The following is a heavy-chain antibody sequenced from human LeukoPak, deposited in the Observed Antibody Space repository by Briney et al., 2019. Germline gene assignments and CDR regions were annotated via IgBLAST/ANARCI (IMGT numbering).Heavy chain of an antibody. D-gene: IGHD4-23*01. CDR1: GGTFSNYG. J-gene: IGHJ4*02. Sequence: GSSVKVSCKASGGTFSNYGISWVRQAPGQGLEWLGGIMPIFGTANYAQKFQGRVTITADESTSTFYMELSSLRSEDTAVYYCARDHYYGGRVFDYWGQGTLVTVSS. V-gene: IGHV1-69*01. CDR2: IMPIFGTA. CDR3: ARDHYYGGRVFDY.